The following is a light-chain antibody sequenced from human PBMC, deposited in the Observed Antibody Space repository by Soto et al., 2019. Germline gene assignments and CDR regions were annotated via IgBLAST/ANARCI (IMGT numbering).Light chain of an antibody. CDR3: QQNFDGGT. V-gene: IGKV3-15*01. CDR1: QAVGSS. CDR2: GAS. J-gene: IGKJ1*01. Sequence: EIVLTQSPATLSVSPGERVTLSCRASQAVGSSLAWYQQKPGQAPRLFILGASARASGIPARFSGSGSGTEFTLTISNLQSEDFAVYYCQQNFDGGTFGQGTKVEIK.